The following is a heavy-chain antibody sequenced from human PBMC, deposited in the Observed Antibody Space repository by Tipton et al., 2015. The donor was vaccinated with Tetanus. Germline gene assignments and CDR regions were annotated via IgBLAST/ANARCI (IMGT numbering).Heavy chain of an antibody. CDR2: VNHSGST. D-gene: IGHD3-22*01. Sequence: TLSLTCAVYGASFSDYYWSWIRQAPGKGLEWIGEVNHSGSTNHNPSLKSRVTLSVDTSKNQFSLKLNSVTAADTAVYYCVRRGDYVFYYESSGYLWGAAFDIWGQGTMVSVSA. CDR3: VRRGDYVFYYESSGYLWGAAFDI. V-gene: IGHV4-34*01. CDR1: GASFSDYY. J-gene: IGHJ3*02.